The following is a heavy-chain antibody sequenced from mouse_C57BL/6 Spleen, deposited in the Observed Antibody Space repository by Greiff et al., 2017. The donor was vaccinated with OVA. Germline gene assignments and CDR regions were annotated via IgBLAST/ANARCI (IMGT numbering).Heavy chain of an antibody. CDR1: GYSITSGYY. Sequence: EVHLVESGPGLVKPSQSLYLTCSVTGYSITSGYYWNWIRQFPGNKLEWMGNISYDGSNNYNPSLKNRISITRDTTKNQLFLKLNSVTTEDTATYYCARDTAQATDYWGQGTTLTVSS. CDR2: ISYDGSN. D-gene: IGHD3-2*02. J-gene: IGHJ2*01. CDR3: ARDTAQATDY. V-gene: IGHV3-6*01.